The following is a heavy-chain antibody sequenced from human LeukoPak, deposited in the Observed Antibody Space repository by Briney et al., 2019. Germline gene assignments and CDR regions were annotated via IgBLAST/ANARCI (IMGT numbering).Heavy chain of an antibody. V-gene: IGHV4-34*01. J-gene: IGHJ4*02. CDR2: INHSGST. Sequence: MTSETLSLTCAVYGGSFSGYYWSWIRQPPGKGLEWIGEINHSGSTNYNPSLKSRVTISVDTSKNQFSLKLSSVTAADTAVYYCARGSSIAARDFDYWGQGTLVTVSS. CDR3: ARGSSIAARDFDY. CDR1: GGSFSGYY. D-gene: IGHD6-6*01.